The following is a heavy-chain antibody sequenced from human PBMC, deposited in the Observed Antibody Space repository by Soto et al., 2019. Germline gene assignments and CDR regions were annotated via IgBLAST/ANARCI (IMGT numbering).Heavy chain of an antibody. CDR1: GYTFTSYA. Sequence: ASVKVSCKASGYTFTSYAMHWVRQAPGQRLEWMGWINAGNGNTKYSQKFQGRVTITRDTSASTAYMELSSLRSEDTAVYYCARIYKWLDYFDYWGQGTLVTGSS. J-gene: IGHJ4*02. CDR3: ARIYKWLDYFDY. CDR2: INAGNGNT. V-gene: IGHV1-3*01. D-gene: IGHD6-19*01.